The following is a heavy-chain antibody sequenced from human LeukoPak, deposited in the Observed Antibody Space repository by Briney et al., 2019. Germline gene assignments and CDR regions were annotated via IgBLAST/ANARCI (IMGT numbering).Heavy chain of an antibody. CDR3: ATDVEFFDY. J-gene: IGHJ4*02. V-gene: IGHV1-46*01. CDR1: AYTFTSYY. CDR2: INPSGGST. Sequence: EASVKVSCKASAYTFTSYYMHWVRQAPGQGLEWMGIINPSGGSTSYAQKFQGRVTMTEDTSTDTAYMELSSLRSEDTAVYYCATDVEFFDYWGQGTLVTVSS.